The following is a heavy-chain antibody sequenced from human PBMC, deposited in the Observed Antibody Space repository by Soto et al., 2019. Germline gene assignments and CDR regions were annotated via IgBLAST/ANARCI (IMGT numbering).Heavy chain of an antibody. D-gene: IGHD3-9*01. CDR3: ARQYDNLGVPSYGMDV. J-gene: IGHJ6*02. CDR2: ISAYNGNT. V-gene: IGHV1-18*01. Sequence: QVQLVQSGAEVKKPGASVKVSCKASGYTFTSYGISWVRQAPGQGLEWMGWISAYNGNTNYAQKLQGRVTMTTDTPTSTAHMELRSLRSDDTAVYYCARQYDNLGVPSYGMDVWGQGTTVTVSS. CDR1: GYTFTSYG.